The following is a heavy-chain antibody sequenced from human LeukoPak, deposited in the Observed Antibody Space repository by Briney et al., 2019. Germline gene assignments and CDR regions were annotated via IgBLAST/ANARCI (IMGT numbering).Heavy chain of an antibody. J-gene: IGHJ5*02. Sequence: PGGSLRLSCAASGFTFNSFAFTWVSQAPGRGLEWVSAINVRGDGSYYAESVRDQFTICRDDSRNTLYLQMNTLRADDTALYYCAKDYRYGSAWGQGTLVVVSS. CDR3: AKDYRYGSA. D-gene: IGHD6-19*01. V-gene: IGHV3-23*01. CDR2: INVRGDGS. CDR1: GFTFNSFA.